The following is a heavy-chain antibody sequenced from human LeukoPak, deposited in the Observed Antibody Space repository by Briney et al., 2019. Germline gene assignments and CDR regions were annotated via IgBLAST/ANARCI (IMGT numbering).Heavy chain of an antibody. D-gene: IGHD1-1*01. CDR1: GFTFSSYW. J-gene: IGHJ4*02. CDR2: IKQDGSEK. Sequence: PGGSLRLSCAASGFTFSSYWMSWVRQAPGKGLEWVANIKQDGSEKYYVDSVKGRFTISRDNAKNSLYLQMNSLRAEDTAVYYCARASMSSTNSYYFDYWGQGTLVTVSS. V-gene: IGHV3-7*01. CDR3: ARASMSSTNSYYFDY.